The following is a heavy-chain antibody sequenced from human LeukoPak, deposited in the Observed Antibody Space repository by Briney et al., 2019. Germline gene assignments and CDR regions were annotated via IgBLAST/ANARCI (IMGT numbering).Heavy chain of an antibody. CDR1: GYTFTINY. CDR3: ARDQEGFDY. CDR2: IYPRDGST. Sequence: ASVTVSCTASGYTFTINYMLWVRQAPGQGLEWMGMIYPRDGSTSYAQKFQGRVTVTRDTSTSTVHMELSGLRSEDSAVYYCARDQEGFDYWGQGTLVTVSS. V-gene: IGHV1-46*01. J-gene: IGHJ4*02.